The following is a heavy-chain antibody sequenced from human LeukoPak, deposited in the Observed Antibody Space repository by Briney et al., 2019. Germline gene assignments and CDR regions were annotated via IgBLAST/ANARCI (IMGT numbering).Heavy chain of an antibody. CDR1: GGTFSNYA. J-gene: IGHJ4*02. CDR2: IIPIFGTA. CDR3: ARNYGSGSYYLG. Sequence: SVKVSFKASGGTFSNYAISWVRQAPGQGLEWMGGIIPIFGTANYAQKFQGRVTITADESTCTAYMELSSLRSEDTAVYYCARNYGSGSYYLGWGQGTLVTVSS. V-gene: IGHV1-69*13. D-gene: IGHD3-10*01.